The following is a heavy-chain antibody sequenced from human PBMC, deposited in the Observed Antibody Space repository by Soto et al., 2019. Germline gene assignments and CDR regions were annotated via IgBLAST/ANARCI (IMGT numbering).Heavy chain of an antibody. CDR2: IIPIFGTA. J-gene: IGHJ5*02. CDR1: GGTLSSYA. D-gene: IGHD5-18*01. CDR3: ARDESGYSYGYGYNWFDP. Sequence: VASVKVSCKASGGTLSSYAISWVRQAPGQGLEWVGGIIPIFGTANYAQKFQGRVTITADESTSTAYMELSSLRSEDTAVYYCARDESGYSYGYGYNWFDPWGQGTLVTVSS. V-gene: IGHV1-69*13.